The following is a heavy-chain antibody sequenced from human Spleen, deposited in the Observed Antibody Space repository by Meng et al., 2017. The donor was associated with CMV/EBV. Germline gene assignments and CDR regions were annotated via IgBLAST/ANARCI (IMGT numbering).Heavy chain of an antibody. D-gene: IGHD2-2*01. CDR3: AKDPMGYCSSTSCREDAFDI. V-gene: IGHV3-21*01. J-gene: IGHJ3*02. Sequence: GGSLRLSCAASEFSFSTYSMNWVRQAPGKGLEWVSSITSSSSYIDYADSVRGRFTISRDNAKKSLYLQMNSLRTEDTAVYYCAKDPMGYCSSTSCREDAFDIWGQGTMVTVSS. CDR2: ITSSSSYI. CDR1: EFSFSTYS.